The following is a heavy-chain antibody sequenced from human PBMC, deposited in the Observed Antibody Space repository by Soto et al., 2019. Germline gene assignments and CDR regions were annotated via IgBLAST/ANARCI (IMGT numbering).Heavy chain of an antibody. CDR1: GFTFSSYA. V-gene: IGHV3-23*01. CDR2: ISGSGGST. J-gene: IGHJ5*02. D-gene: IGHD2-15*01. CDR3: VRGGGGGLFDP. Sequence: GGSLRLSCAASGFTFSSYAMSWVRQAPGKGLEWVSAISGSGGSTYYADSVKGRFTISRDNAKRSLYLQMMSLTAEDTAIYYCVRGGGGGLFDPWGQGTMVTVAS.